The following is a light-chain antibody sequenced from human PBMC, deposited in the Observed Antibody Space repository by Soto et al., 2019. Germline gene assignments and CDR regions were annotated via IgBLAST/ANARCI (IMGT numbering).Light chain of an antibody. Sequence: EIVMTQSPATLSVSPGERATLSCRASQSVSSNLAWYQQKPGHAPRLLIYGASTRPTGIPARLSGSESGTEFTLTISSLQSEDFAFYYCQQYNDWGTFGQGTKVEIK. CDR1: QSVSSN. V-gene: IGKV3-15*01. J-gene: IGKJ1*01. CDR2: GAS. CDR3: QQYNDWGT.